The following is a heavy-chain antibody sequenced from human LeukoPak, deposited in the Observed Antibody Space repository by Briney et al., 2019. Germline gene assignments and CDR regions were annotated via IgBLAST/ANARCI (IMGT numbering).Heavy chain of an antibody. CDR1: GFTFSSYG. CDR2: ISGSGGRI. J-gene: IGHJ3*02. Sequence: GGSLRLSCAASGFTFSSYGMNWVRQAPGKGLEWVSVISGSGGRIYYADSVKGRFTISRDNSKNTLFLQMNSLRAEDTAIYYCAKDRYGDYVSFFDIWGQGTMVTVSS. V-gene: IGHV3-23*01. CDR3: AKDRYGDYVSFFDI. D-gene: IGHD4-17*01.